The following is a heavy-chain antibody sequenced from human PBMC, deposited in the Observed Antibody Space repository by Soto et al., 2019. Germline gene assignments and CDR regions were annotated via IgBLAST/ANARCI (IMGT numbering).Heavy chain of an antibody. V-gene: IGHV3-48*02. CDR1: GFTFSSYS. CDR3: AKGPTIFGGVLIYEYYYGVEV. D-gene: IGHD3-16*01. J-gene: IGHJ6*01. Sequence: GGSLRLSCAASGFTFSSYSMNWVRQAPGKGLEWVSYISSSSITIYYADSVKGRFTISRDNTKNSLYLQMNSLRDEDTALYSCAKGPTIFGGVLIYEYYYGVEVWGQGTTVIVSS. CDR2: ISSSSITI.